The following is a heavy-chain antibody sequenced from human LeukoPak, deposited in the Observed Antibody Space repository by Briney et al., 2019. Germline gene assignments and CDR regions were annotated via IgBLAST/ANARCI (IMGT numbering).Heavy chain of an antibody. CDR3: ASPYSNTRVGLDYYYYMDV. D-gene: IGHD4-11*01. CDR2: IIPIFGTA. CDR1: GGTFSSYA. J-gene: IGHJ6*03. Sequence: ASVKVSFKASGGTFSSYAISWVRQAPGQGLEWMGGIIPIFGTANYAQKFQGRVTITTDESTSTAYMELSSLRSEDTAVYYCASPYSNTRVGLDYYYYMDVWGKGTTVTVSS. V-gene: IGHV1-69*05.